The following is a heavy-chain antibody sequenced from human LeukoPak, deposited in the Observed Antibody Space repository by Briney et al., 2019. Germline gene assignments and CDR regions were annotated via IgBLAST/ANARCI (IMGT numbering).Heavy chain of an antibody. CDR2: IYYSGST. V-gene: IGHV4-59*01. CDR3: ARVYRGDTAMVDY. CDR1: GGSISSYY. Sequence: PSETLSLTCTVPGGSISSYYWSWIRQPPGKGLEWIGYIYYSGSTNYNPSLKSRVTISVDTSKNQFSLKLSSVTAADTAVYYCARVYRGDTAMVDYWGQGTLVTVSS. D-gene: IGHD5-18*01. J-gene: IGHJ4*02.